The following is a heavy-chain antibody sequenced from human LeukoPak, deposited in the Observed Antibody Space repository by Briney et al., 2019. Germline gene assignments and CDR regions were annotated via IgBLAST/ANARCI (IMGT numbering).Heavy chain of an antibody. V-gene: IGHV5-51*01. Sequence: GASLKISCKDSGYSFAAYWFGWVRPMPGKGLEWIGVIYPGDSDTRYSPSFQGQATFSADKSISTPYLQWSSPGASDTAMYYCARRSYEGSSSAFDIWGQGTMVIVSS. J-gene: IGHJ3*02. CDR3: ARRSYEGSSSAFDI. CDR1: GYSFAAYW. D-gene: IGHD3-3*01. CDR2: IYPGDSDT.